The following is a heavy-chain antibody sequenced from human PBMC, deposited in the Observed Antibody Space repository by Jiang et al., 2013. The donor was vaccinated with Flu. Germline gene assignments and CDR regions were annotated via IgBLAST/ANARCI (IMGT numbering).Heavy chain of an antibody. CDR3: ARERITMVRGVIMRRTYFDY. V-gene: IGHV4-4*07. J-gene: IGHJ4*02. CDR2: IYTSGST. D-gene: IGHD3-10*01. CDR1: GGSISSYY. Sequence: PGLVKPSETLSLTCAVSGGSISSYYWSWIRQPAGKGLEWIGRIYTSGSTNYNPSLKSRVTMSVDTSKNQFSLKLSSVTAADTAVYYCARERITMVRGVIMRRTYFDYWGQGTLVTVSS.